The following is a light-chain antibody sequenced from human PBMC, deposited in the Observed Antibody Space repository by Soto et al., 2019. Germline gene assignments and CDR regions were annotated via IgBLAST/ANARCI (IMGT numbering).Light chain of an antibody. CDR1: QSVNSGY. CDR3: QQYGSSMYT. CDR2: GAS. Sequence: EIVLTQSPGTLSLSPGKRATVSCRASQSVNSGYLAWYQQRPGQAPRLLIYGASNRAAGIPDRFSGSGSGTDFTLTISRLEPEDFAMYYCQQYGSSMYTFGQGTNLESK. J-gene: IGKJ2*01. V-gene: IGKV3-20*01.